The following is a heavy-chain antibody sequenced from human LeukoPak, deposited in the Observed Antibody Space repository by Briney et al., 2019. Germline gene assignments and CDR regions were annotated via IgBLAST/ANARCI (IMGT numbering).Heavy chain of an antibody. Sequence: ASVKVSCKASGYTFTSYGISWVRQAPGQGLEWMGCISGYNGDTNYAKKVQGRVTMTTDTSTSTAYMELRSLRSDDTAVYYCARRTYYYGSGSYNNNYYYYMDVWGKGTTVTVSS. J-gene: IGHJ6*03. CDR2: ISGYNGDT. D-gene: IGHD3-10*01. CDR1: GYTFTSYG. V-gene: IGHV1-18*01. CDR3: ARRTYYYGSGSYNNNYYYYMDV.